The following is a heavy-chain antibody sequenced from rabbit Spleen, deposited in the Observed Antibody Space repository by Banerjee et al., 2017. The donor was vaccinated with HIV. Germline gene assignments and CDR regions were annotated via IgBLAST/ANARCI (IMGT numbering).Heavy chain of an antibody. CDR3: ARDLVGVIGWNFSL. V-gene: IGHV1S45*01. J-gene: IGHJ4*01. Sequence: QEQLVESGGELVKPEGSLTLTCTASGFSFSYSYWICWVRQAPGKGLEWIACIYVGSGGGTKNASWAKGRFTISKTSSTTVTLQMTSLTVADTATYFCARDLVGVIGWNFSLWGPGSLVTVS. CDR2: IYVGSGGGT. D-gene: IGHD1-1*01. CDR1: GFSFSYSYW.